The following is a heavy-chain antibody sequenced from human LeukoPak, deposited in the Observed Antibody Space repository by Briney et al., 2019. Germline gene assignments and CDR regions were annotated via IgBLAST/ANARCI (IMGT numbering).Heavy chain of an antibody. J-gene: IGHJ4*02. V-gene: IGHV4-4*07. CDR1: GGSISSNY. D-gene: IGHD1-20*01. CDR2: MSSSGVS. Sequence: KASETLSLTCTVSGGSISSNYWNWIRLPAGKGLEWIGRMSSSGVSNYNPSLQSRVTISVDKSRNQLSPKLTAVTAADTAVYYCVRGPPSYNWNDGGYFDYWGQGTLATVSS. CDR3: VRGPPSYNWNDGGYFDY.